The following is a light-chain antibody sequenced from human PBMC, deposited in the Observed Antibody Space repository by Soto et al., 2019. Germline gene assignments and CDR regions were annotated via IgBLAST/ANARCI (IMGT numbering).Light chain of an antibody. CDR3: QEYDNVPLN. J-gene: IGKJ4*01. CDR2: DAS. V-gene: IGKV1-33*01. CDR1: QHIVRY. Sequence: DIQMTQSPSSLSASVGDRVTITCQASQHIVRYLSWYHQKPGKAPKLLIHDASNLETRVPTRFSGSGSVTDFIFTISCLLPSDIATQYCQEYDNVPLNFSVGTNVDVK.